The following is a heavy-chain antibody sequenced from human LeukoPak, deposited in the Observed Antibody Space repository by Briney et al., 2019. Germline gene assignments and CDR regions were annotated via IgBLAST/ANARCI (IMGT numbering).Heavy chain of an antibody. D-gene: IGHD2-2*02. Sequence: SETLSLTCAVSGGSISSGDYYWSWIRQPPGKGLEWIGYIYYSGSTYYNPSLKSRVTMSVDTSKNQFSLKLSSVTAADTAVYYCARGGVDCSSTSCYIWFDPWGQGTLVTVSS. CDR3: ARGGVDCSSTSCYIWFDP. CDR1: GGSISSGDYY. CDR2: IYYSGST. V-gene: IGHV4-30-4*08. J-gene: IGHJ5*02.